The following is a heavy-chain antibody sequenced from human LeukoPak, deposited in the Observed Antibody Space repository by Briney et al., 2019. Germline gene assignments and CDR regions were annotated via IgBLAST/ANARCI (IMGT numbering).Heavy chain of an antibody. CDR3: ARDRFPPHSSGSGWYSGPRDFDY. D-gene: IGHD6-19*01. J-gene: IGHJ4*02. V-gene: IGHV1-2*06. CDR1: GYTFTGYY. CDR2: INPNSGGT. Sequence: GASVKVSCKASGYTFTGYYMHWVRQAPGQGLEWMGRINPNSGGTNYAQKFQGRVTMTRDTSISTAYMELSRLRSDDTAVYYCARDRFPPHSSGSGWYSGPRDFDYWGQGTLVTVSS.